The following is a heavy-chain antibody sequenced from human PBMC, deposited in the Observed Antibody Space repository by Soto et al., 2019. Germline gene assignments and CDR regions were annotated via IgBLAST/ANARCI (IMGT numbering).Heavy chain of an antibody. V-gene: IGHV3-7*01. CDR1: GFTFSSYW. Sequence: GGSLRLSCAASGFTFSSYWMSWVRQAPGKGLEWVANIKQDGSEKYYVDSVKGRFTISRDNAKNSLYLQMNSLRAEDTAVYYCAGSRITMVRGVRYYFDYWGQGTLVTVSS. D-gene: IGHD3-10*01. J-gene: IGHJ4*02. CDR2: IKQDGSEK. CDR3: AGSRITMVRGVRYYFDY.